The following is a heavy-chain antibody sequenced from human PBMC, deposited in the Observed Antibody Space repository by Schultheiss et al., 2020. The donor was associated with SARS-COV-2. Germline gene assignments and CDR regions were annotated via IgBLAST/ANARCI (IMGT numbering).Heavy chain of an antibody. CDR3: ARSYDFWSGYGFDY. CDR1: GGSFSGYY. J-gene: IGHJ4*02. CDR2: IYYSGST. Sequence: SETLSLTCAVYGGSFSGYYWSWIRQPPGKGLEWIGYIYYSGSTNYNPSLKSRVTISVDTSKNQFSLKLSSVTAADTAVYYCARSYDFWSGYGFDYWGQGTLVTVSS. V-gene: IGHV4-59*01. D-gene: IGHD3-3*01.